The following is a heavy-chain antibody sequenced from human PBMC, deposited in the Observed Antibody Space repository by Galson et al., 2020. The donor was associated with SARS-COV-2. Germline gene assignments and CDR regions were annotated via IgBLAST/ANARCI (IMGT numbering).Heavy chain of an antibody. V-gene: IGHV4-31*03. CDR1: GGSINSGGYY. J-gene: IGHJ6*02. CDR3: ASSCSSDTCYVFGMDV. CDR2: IIYSGNT. Sequence: SETLSLTCTVSGGSINSGGYYWSWIRQHPGKGLEWIGYIIYSGNTYYNQSLKSRVTISVDTSKNQFSLKLSSVTAADTAVYYCASSCSSDTCYVFGMDVWGQGTTVTVSS. D-gene: IGHD2-2*01.